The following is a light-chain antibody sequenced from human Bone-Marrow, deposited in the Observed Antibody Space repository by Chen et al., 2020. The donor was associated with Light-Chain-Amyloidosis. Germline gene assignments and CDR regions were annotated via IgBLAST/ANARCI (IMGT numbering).Light chain of an antibody. CDR1: SGSIATNY. V-gene: IGLV6-57*01. CDR3: QSYQGSSQGV. J-gene: IGLJ3*02. CDR2: EDN. Sequence: NFMLTQPHSVSESPGKTVIISCTRSSGSIATNYVQWYQQRPGRSPTTVIYEDNQRPSEVPDRFSGSIDRSSNSASLTISGLKTEDEADYYCQSYQGSSQGVFGGGTKLTVL.